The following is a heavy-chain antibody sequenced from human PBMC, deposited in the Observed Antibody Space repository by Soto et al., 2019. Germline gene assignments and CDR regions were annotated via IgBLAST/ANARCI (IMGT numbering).Heavy chain of an antibody. V-gene: IGHV3-21*06. CDR1: GFSFSSYN. J-gene: IGHJ3*02. Sequence: EVQLVESGGGLVKPEESLRLSCAASGFSFSSYNMKWVRQAPGKGLEWVSSISTSGSYIFYAGSVRGRFTIFRDDAKNSLHLQMNSLRVEDTALYYCATIGDRDGFDIWGPGTTVIVSS. CDR3: ATIGDRDGFDI. D-gene: IGHD4-17*01. CDR2: ISTSGSYI.